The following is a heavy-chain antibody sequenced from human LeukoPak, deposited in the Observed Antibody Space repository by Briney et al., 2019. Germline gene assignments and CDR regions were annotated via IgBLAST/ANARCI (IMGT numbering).Heavy chain of an antibody. Sequence: SETMSLTCTVSGRSLSSYYWSWNRQPPGKGLEWIGYIYYSGSTNYNPSLKSRVAISVDTSKNQFSLKLSSVTAADTAVYYCARKTVDYDILAGYYYRGYFDYWGQGTLVTVSS. CDR3: ARKTVDYDILAGYYYRGYFDY. CDR1: GRSLSSYY. V-gene: IGHV4-59*01. D-gene: IGHD3-9*01. CDR2: IYYSGST. J-gene: IGHJ4*02.